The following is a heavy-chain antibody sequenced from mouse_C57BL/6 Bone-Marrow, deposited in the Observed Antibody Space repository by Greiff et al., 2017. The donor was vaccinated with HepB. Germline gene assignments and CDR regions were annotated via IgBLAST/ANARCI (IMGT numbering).Heavy chain of an antibody. CDR1: GYTFTSYT. D-gene: IGHD1-1*01. V-gene: IGHV1-4*01. Sequence: VQLQQSGAELARPGASVKMSCKASGYTFTSYTMHWVKQRPGQGLEWIGYINPSSGYTKYNQKFKDKATLTADKSSSTAYMQLSSLTSEDSAVYYCARALYAPHAMDYWGQGTSVTVSS. CDR3: ARALYAPHAMDY. J-gene: IGHJ4*01. CDR2: INPSSGYT.